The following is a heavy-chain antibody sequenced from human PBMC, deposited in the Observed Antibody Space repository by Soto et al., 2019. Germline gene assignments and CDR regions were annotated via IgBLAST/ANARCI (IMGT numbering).Heavy chain of an antibody. J-gene: IGHJ5*02. Sequence: QVQLVQSGTEVKKPGASVKVSCKASGYTFSTYGFSWVRQAPGQGLEWMGWIGAYNGDTNYAQNFQGRVTMTTDTSTTKSYMELRSLTFDDTAVYFCARDWRGAEGFDPWGQGTLVIVSS. V-gene: IGHV1-18*01. CDR2: IGAYNGDT. CDR3: ARDWRGAEGFDP. D-gene: IGHD3-3*01. CDR1: GYTFSTYG.